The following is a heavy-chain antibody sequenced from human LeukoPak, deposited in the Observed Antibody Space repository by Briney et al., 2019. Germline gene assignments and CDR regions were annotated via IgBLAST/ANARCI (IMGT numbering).Heavy chain of an antibody. D-gene: IGHD6-13*01. CDR3: ARDLDSSQRPVYNKGYSSSWYGSNWFDP. CDR1: GFTFSIYW. CDR2: IKQDGSEK. Sequence: GGSLRLSCAASGFTFSIYWMSWVRQAPGKGLEWVANIKQDGSEKYYVDSVKGRFTISRDNAKNSLYLQMNSLRAEDTAVYYCARDLDSSQRPVYNKGYSSSWYGSNWFDPWGQGTLVTVSS. J-gene: IGHJ5*02. V-gene: IGHV3-7*01.